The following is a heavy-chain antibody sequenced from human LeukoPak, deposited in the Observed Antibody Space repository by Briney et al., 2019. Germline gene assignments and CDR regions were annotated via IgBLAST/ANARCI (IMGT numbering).Heavy chain of an antibody. Sequence: GGSLRLSCVASGFTFSSYWMSWVRQAPGKGLEWVANIKQDGSEKYYVDSVKGRFTISRDNAKKSLYLRINSLRAEDTAVYYCATKSGNYYNYWGQGSLVTVSS. D-gene: IGHD1-26*01. CDR1: GFTFSSYW. J-gene: IGHJ4*02. CDR2: IKQDGSEK. CDR3: ATKSGNYYNY. V-gene: IGHV3-7*03.